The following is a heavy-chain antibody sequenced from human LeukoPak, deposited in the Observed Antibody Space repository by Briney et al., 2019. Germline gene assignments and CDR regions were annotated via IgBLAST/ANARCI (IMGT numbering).Heavy chain of an antibody. D-gene: IGHD5-18*01. J-gene: IGHJ6*03. CDR3: ARVLEDTANHYYYMDV. Sequence: SVKVSCKASGGTFSSYAISWVRQAPGQGLEWMGGIIPIFGTANYAQKFQGRVTITADESTSTAYMELSSLRSEDTAVYYCARVLEDTANHYYYMDVWGKGTTVTVSS. V-gene: IGHV1-69*01. CDR2: IIPIFGTA. CDR1: GGTFSSYA.